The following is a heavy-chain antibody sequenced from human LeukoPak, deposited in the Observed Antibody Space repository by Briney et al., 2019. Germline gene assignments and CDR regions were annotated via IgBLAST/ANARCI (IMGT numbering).Heavy chain of an antibody. J-gene: IGHJ3*02. CDR1: DGSISSSSYY. CDR3: ARLCSGYDCGAFDI. CDR2: IYYSGST. Sequence: PSETLSLTCTVSDGSISSSSYYWGWIRQPPGKGLEWIGSIYYSGSTYYNPSLKSRVTISVDTSKNQFSLRLSSVTAADTAVYYCARLCSGYDCGAFDIWGQGTMVTVSS. V-gene: IGHV4-39*07. D-gene: IGHD5-12*01.